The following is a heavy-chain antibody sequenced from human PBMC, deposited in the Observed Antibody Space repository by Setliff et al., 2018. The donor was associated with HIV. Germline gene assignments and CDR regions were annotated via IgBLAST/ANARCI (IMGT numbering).Heavy chain of an antibody. Sequence: SETLFLTCTVSGGSISSSTNYWSWIRQPPGKGLEWIGEINHIGITEDNPSLKSRVIISVDTSRNQFSLKLSSVTAADTAVYYCARTDIEAGHNHFDYWGQGTLVTVSS. V-gene: IGHV4-61*01. CDR2: INHIGIT. CDR1: GGSISSSTNY. J-gene: IGHJ4*02. D-gene: IGHD5-12*01. CDR3: ARTDIEAGHNHFDY.